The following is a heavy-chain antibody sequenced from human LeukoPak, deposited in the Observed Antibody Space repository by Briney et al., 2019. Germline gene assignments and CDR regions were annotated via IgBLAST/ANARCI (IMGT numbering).Heavy chain of an antibody. V-gene: IGHV3-13*01. J-gene: IGHJ4*02. CDR2: LGTGGDT. CDR3: ARGGPTGFDY. CDR1: GFTFSSYD. Sequence: GVLRLSCAASGFTFSSYDMHWVRHATGKGLEWVSGLGTGGDTYYAGSVKGRFTIYRENAKNSLYLQMNSLRAGDTAVYYCARGGPTGFDYWGQGTLVTVSS. D-gene: IGHD4-17*01.